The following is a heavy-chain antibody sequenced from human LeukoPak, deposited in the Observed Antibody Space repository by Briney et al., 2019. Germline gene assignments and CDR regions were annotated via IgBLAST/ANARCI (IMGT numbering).Heavy chain of an antibody. Sequence: PGGSLRLSCAASGFTFSSYAMSWVRQAPGKGLEWVSAISGSGGSTYYADSVKGRFTISRDNSKNTLYLQMNSLRAEDTAVYYCAKRLPSYYDILTGYHTPEYGMDVWGQGTTVTVSS. J-gene: IGHJ6*02. V-gene: IGHV3-23*01. CDR1: GFTFSSYA. D-gene: IGHD3-9*01. CDR3: AKRLPSYYDILTGYHTPEYGMDV. CDR2: ISGSGGST.